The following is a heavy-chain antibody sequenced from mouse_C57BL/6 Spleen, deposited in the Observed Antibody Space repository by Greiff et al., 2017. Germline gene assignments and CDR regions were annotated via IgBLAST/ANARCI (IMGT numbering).Heavy chain of an antibody. CDR3: ARDATVYAMDY. CDR1: GYSITSGYY. CDR2: ISYDGSN. J-gene: IGHJ4*01. Sequence: EVKLQQSGPGLVKPSQSLSLTCSVTGYSITSGYYWNWIRQFPGNKLEWMGYISYDGSNNYNPSLKNRISITRDTSKNQFFLKLNSVTTEDTATYYCARDATVYAMDYWGQGTSVTVSS. D-gene: IGHD1-1*01. V-gene: IGHV3-6*01.